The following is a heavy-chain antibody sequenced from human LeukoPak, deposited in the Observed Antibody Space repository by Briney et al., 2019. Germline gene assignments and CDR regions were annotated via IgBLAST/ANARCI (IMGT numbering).Heavy chain of an antibody. CDR2: IIPIFSTA. CDR1: GGTFSSYA. J-gene: IGHJ5*02. V-gene: IGHV1-69*01. Sequence: AASVKVSCKASGGTFSSYAISWVRQAPGQGLEWMGGIIPIFSTANYAQKFQGRVTITADESMSTAYMELSSLRSEDTAVYYCARPADAGDWFDPWGQGTLVTVSS. D-gene: IGHD2-2*01. CDR3: ARPADAGDWFDP.